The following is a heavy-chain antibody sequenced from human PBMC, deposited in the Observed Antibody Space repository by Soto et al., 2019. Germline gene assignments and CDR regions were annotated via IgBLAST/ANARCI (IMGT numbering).Heavy chain of an antibody. CDR3: ARSPRVIVTAKGTLDF. D-gene: IGHD2-21*02. CDR1: GYPFTTFG. J-gene: IGHJ4*02. CDR2: ISTSTGNT. Sequence: QVQLVQSGGEVKKPGASVKVSCKASGYPFTTFGITWVRQVPGQGLEWLGWISTSTGNTNYAQNLQGRLTLTTDTSTRTAYMELRSLTSDDTAVYYCARSPRVIVTAKGTLDFWGQGTLITVSS. V-gene: IGHV1-18*04.